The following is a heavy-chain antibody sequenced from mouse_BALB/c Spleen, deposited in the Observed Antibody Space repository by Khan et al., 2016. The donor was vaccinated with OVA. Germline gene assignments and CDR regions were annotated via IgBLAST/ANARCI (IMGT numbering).Heavy chain of an antibody. CDR3: TRLAYYYDSEGFAY. J-gene: IGHJ3*01. D-gene: IGHD1-1*01. V-gene: IGHV5-6*01. CDR1: GFTFSTYG. CDR2: VSTGGGYT. Sequence: VQLKESGGDLVKPGGSLKLSCAASGFTFSTYGMSWVRQTPDKRLEWVATVSTGGGYTYYPDSVKGRFTISRDNAKNTLYLQMSGLKSEDTAMFDCTRLAYYYDSEGFAYWGQGTLVTVSA.